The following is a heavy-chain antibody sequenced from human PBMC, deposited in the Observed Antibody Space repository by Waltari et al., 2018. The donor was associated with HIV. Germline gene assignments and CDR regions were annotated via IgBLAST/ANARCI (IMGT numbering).Heavy chain of an antibody. V-gene: IGHV1-18*01. CDR3: ASHLNTGGGDVFDL. J-gene: IGHJ3*01. CDR2: ISVYNDNRNNI. CDR1: GYSFSSYP. D-gene: IGHD1-1*01. Sequence: QVQLVQSGPAMKTPGASVKVSCKASGYSFSSYPINWIRQAPGHGLEWMGGISVYNDNRNNINFAQKFQGRLTMTADTSTGIVYMELRNLRSDDTAVYYCASHLNTGGGDVFDLWGQGTMVSVSP.